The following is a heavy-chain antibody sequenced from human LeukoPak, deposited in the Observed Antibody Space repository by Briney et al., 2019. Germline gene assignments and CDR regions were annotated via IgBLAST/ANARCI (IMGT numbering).Heavy chain of an antibody. CDR3: ASRSLAVAVVNP. CDR1: GGSISSYY. V-gene: IGHV4-4*07. Sequence: PSETLSLTCTVSGGSISSYYWSWIRQPAGKGLEWIGRIYTSGSTYYNPSLKSRVTISVDTSKNQFSLKLSSVTAADTAVYYCASRSLAVAVVNPWGQGTLVTVSS. D-gene: IGHD6-19*01. CDR2: IYTSGST. J-gene: IGHJ5*02.